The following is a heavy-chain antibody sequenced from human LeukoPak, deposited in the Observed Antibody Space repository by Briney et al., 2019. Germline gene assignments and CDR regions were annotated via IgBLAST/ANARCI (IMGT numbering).Heavy chain of an antibody. Sequence: PGGSLRLSCAASGFTFSSYDMYWVRQAPGKGLEYVSAIGSNGGSTYYASSVKGRFTISRDNSKNTLHLQMGSLRAEDMAVYYCARDTRLRLGELPPDAFDIWGQGTMVTVSS. CDR2: IGSNGGST. J-gene: IGHJ3*02. CDR1: GFTFSSYD. V-gene: IGHV3-64*01. D-gene: IGHD3-16*01. CDR3: ARDTRLRLGELPPDAFDI.